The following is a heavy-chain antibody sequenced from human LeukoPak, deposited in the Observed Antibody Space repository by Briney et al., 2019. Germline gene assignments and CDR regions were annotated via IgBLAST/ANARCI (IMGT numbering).Heavy chain of an antibody. Sequence: SETLPLTCAVYGGSFSDYYWSWIRQPPGKGLEWIGEINHSGTTNYSPSLKSRVSISVDTSKNQFSLKLNSVTAADAAMYSCASHYSSGSYRYTGSFDSWGQGMLVNVSS. V-gene: IGHV4-34*01. D-gene: IGHD3-16*02. CDR2: INHSGTT. CDR1: GGSFSDYY. CDR3: ASHYSSGSYRYTGSFDS. J-gene: IGHJ4*02.